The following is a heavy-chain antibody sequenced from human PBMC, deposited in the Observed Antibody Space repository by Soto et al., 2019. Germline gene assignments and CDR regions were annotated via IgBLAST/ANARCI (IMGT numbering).Heavy chain of an antibody. Sequence: QVQLVESGGGVVQPGRSLRLSCAASGFTFSSYGMHWVRQAPGKGLEWVAVIWYDGSNKYYADSVKGRLTISRDNSMNTLYLQMYSLRAEDTAVYYCARGISITMIVVVPFSFECWGQGTLVTVSS. CDR3: ARGISITMIVVVPFSFEC. CDR2: IWYDGSNK. CDR1: GFTFSSYG. V-gene: IGHV3-33*01. D-gene: IGHD3-22*01. J-gene: IGHJ4*02.